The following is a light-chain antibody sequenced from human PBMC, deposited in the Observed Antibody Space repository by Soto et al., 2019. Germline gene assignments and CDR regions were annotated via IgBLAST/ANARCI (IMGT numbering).Light chain of an antibody. CDR2: RTN. Sequence: QAVVTQPPSASGTPGQRVTISCSGGSSNIRSDTVNWYQQLPGTAPKLLIYRTNQRPSGVPDRFSGSRSGTSASLAISGLQSEDEADYYCAARDDSLNGWVFGGGTKLTVL. J-gene: IGLJ3*02. V-gene: IGLV1-44*01. CDR3: AARDDSLNGWV. CDR1: SSNIRSDT.